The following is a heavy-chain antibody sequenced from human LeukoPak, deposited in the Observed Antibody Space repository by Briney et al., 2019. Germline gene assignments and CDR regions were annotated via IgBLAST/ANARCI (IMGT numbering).Heavy chain of an antibody. Sequence: PSETLSLTCTVSGYSISSGYYWGWIRQPPGKGLEWIGSIYHSGSTYYNPSLKSRVTISVDTSKNQFSLKLSSVTAADTAVYYCARVRVDRSGYYEEDWFDPWGQGTLVTVSS. CDR1: GYSISSGYY. CDR3: ARVRVDRSGYYEEDWFDP. CDR2: IYHSGST. J-gene: IGHJ5*02. V-gene: IGHV4-38-2*02. D-gene: IGHD3-22*01.